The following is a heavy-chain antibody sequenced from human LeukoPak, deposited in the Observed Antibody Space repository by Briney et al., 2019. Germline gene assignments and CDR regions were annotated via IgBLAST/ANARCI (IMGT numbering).Heavy chain of an antibody. D-gene: IGHD3-22*01. J-gene: IGHJ4*02. V-gene: IGHV3-9*01. Sequence: GRSLRLSCAASGFTFDDYAMHWVRHAPGKGLEWVSGISWNSGSIGYADSVKGRFTISRDNAKNSLYLQMNSLRAEDTALYYCAKGDYDSSGSTDYWGQGTLVTVSS. CDR2: ISWNSGSI. CDR1: GFTFDDYA. CDR3: AKGDYDSSGSTDY.